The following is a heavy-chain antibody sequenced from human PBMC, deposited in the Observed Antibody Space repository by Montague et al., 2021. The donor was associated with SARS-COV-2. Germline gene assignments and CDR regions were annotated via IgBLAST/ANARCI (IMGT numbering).Heavy chain of an antibody. Sequence: TLSLTCTVSGGSISSGGYYWSWIRQHPGKGLEWIGYIYYSGGAYYNPSLKSRVTISVDTSKNQFSLKLTSVTAADTAVYYCARAVETTVVTSFDYWGQGTLVTVSS. CDR3: ARAVETTVVTSFDY. D-gene: IGHD4-23*01. V-gene: IGHV4-31*03. CDR2: IYYSGGA. CDR1: GGSISSGGYY. J-gene: IGHJ4*02.